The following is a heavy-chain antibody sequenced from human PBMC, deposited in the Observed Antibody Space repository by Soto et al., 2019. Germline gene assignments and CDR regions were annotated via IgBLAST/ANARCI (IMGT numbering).Heavy chain of an antibody. CDR3: AREYYDSSGYPYYFDY. CDR1: GFTFSSYW. CDR2: IKQDGSEK. D-gene: IGHD3-22*01. J-gene: IGHJ4*02. Sequence: GGSLRLSCAASGFTFSSYWMSWVRQAPGKGLEWVANIKQDGSEKYYVDSVKGRFTISRDNAKNSLYLQMNSLRAEDTAVYYCAREYYDSSGYPYYFDYWGQGTLVTVSS. V-gene: IGHV3-7*05.